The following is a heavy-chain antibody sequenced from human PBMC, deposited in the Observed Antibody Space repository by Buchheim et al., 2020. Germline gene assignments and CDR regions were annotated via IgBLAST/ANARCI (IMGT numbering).Heavy chain of an antibody. V-gene: IGHV3-33*06. Sequence: QVQLVESGGGVVQPGRSLRLSCAASGFTFSSYGMHWVRQAPGRGLEWVAVIWYDGSSKYYADSVKGRFTISRDNSKNTLYLQMNSLRAEDTAVYYCAKDLKGYCSSTSCHFDYWGQGTL. CDR2: IWYDGSSK. J-gene: IGHJ4*02. CDR3: AKDLKGYCSSTSCHFDY. D-gene: IGHD2-2*01. CDR1: GFTFSSYG.